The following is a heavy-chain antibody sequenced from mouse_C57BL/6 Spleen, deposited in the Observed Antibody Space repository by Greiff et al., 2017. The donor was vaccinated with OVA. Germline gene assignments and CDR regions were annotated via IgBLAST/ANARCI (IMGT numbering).Heavy chain of an antibody. Sequence: VQLQESGPELVKPGASVKISCKASGYSFTSYYIHWVKQRPGQGLEWIGWIYPGSGNTKYNEKFKGKATLTADTSSSTAYMQLSSLTSEDSAVYDCARASYGSSYFDYWGQGTSLTVSS. J-gene: IGHJ2*02. D-gene: IGHD1-1*01. CDR3: ARASYGSSYFDY. CDR1: GYSFTSYY. CDR2: IYPGSGNT. V-gene: IGHV1-66*01.